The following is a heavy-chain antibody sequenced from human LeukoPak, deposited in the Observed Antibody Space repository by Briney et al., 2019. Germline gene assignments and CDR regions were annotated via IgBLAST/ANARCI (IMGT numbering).Heavy chain of an antibody. D-gene: IGHD2-2*01. Sequence: SVKVSCKASGGTFSSYAISWVRQAPGQGLEWMGGIIPIFGTANYAQKFQGRVTITADESTSTAYMELGSLRSEDTAVYYCARGRAGQLLFDYWGQGTLVTVSS. CDR1: GGTFSSYA. V-gene: IGHV1-69*01. J-gene: IGHJ4*02. CDR2: IIPIFGTA. CDR3: ARGRAGQLLFDY.